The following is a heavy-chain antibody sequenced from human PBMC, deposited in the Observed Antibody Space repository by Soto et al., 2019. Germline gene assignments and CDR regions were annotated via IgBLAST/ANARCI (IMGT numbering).Heavy chain of an antibody. CDR3: ARGIVGGSTRAFDV. Sequence: QVQLVQSGAEVKKPGASVRVSCTASGYTFTHHDVNWVRQAPGQGPEWMGWMNPKSGETGYAQIFKGRVNMTRDTSISTAYMELSSLRSGDTAIYFCARGIVGGSTRAFDVWGQGTKVTVSS. V-gene: IGHV1-8*01. CDR2: MNPKSGET. CDR1: GYTFTHHD. J-gene: IGHJ3*01. D-gene: IGHD1-26*01.